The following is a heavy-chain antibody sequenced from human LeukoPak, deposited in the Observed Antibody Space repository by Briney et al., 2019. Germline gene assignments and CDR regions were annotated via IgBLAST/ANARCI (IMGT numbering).Heavy chain of an antibody. CDR2: IYYSGST. CDR3: ARQRKMMKTVDY. CDR1: GFNVSSNY. D-gene: IGHD1-14*01. Sequence: GSLRLSCAASGFNVSSNYMSWVRQPPGKGLEWIGSIYYSGSTYYNPSLKSRVTISVDTSKNQFSLKLSSVTAADTAVYYCARQRKMMKTVDYWGQGTLVTVSS. V-gene: IGHV4-39*01. J-gene: IGHJ4*02.